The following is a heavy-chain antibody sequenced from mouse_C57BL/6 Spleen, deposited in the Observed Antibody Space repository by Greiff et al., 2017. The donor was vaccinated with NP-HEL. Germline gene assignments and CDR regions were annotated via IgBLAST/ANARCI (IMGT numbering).Heavy chain of an antibody. CDR2: IDPETGGT. CDR1: GYTFTDYE. CDR3: TIITTVVPL. D-gene: IGHD1-1*01. V-gene: IGHV1-15*01. Sequence: VQLQQSGAELVRPGASVTLSCKASGYTFTDYEMHWVTQTPVHGLEWIGAIDPETGGTAYNQKFQGKAILTADKSSSTAYMELRSLTSEDSAVYYCTIITTVVPLWGQGTTLTVSS. J-gene: IGHJ2*01.